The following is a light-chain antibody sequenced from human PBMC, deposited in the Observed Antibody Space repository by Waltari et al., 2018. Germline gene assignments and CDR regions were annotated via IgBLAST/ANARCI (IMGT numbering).Light chain of an antibody. CDR1: SSDIGRYSL. CDR2: HVS. V-gene: IGLV2-23*02. J-gene: IGLJ3*02. CDR3: CSYTGSYTLA. Sequence: QSALTQPASVSGSPGPSLTISCTGTSSDIGRYSLVSWSQQHPGKAPKPIIYHVSARPSGISNRFSGSKSGNTASLAISGLQAEDEADYYCCSYTGSYTLAFGGGTNLIVL.